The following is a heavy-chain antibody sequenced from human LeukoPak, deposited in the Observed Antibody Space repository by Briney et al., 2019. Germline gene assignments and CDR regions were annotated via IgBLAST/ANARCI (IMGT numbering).Heavy chain of an antibody. V-gene: IGHV1-46*01. D-gene: IGHD3-3*01. J-gene: IGHJ5*02. CDR3: ARGPRRILTIFGVASGFDP. Sequence: ASVKVSCKASGYTFTSYYMHWARQAPGQGLEWMGIINPSGGSTSYAQKFQGRVTMTRDTSTSTVYMELSSLRSEDTAVYYCARGPRRILTIFGVASGFDPWGQGTLVTVSS. CDR1: GYTFTSYY. CDR2: INPSGGST.